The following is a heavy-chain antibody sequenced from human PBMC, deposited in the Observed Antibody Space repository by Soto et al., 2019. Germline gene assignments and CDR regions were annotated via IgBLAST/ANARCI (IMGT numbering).Heavy chain of an antibody. Sequence: SVKVSCKTSGFTFSSSAVHWVRQARGHRLQWIGWIDVGSANANYAQMLQERVTISRDMSTSTAYMELSSLRPEDTAVYYCTSRRDWTAVDPFDYWGLGTLVTVSS. CDR1: GFTFSSSA. D-gene: IGHD5-18*01. V-gene: IGHV1-58*01. J-gene: IGHJ4*02. CDR2: IDVGSANA. CDR3: TSRRDWTAVDPFDY.